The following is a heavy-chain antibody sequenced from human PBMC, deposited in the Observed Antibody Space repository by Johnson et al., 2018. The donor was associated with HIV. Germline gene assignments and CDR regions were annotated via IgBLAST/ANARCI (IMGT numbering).Heavy chain of an antibody. CDR3: AKDRSSSWYGGAFDI. J-gene: IGHJ3*02. D-gene: IGHD6-13*01. CDR2: ISWNSGSI. CDR1: GFTFDDYA. Sequence: LVESGGGLVQPGRSLRLSCAASGFTFDDYAMHWVRQAPGKGLEWVSGISWNSGSIGYADSVKGRFTISRDNAKNSLYLQMNSLRAEDTALYYCAKDRSSSWYGGAFDIWGQGTMVTVSS. V-gene: IGHV3-9*01.